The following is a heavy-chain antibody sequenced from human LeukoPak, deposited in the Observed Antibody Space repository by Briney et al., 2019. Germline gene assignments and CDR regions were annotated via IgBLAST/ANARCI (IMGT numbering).Heavy chain of an antibody. V-gene: IGHV1-69*13. J-gene: IGHJ6*03. CDR3: ARQYYDYVWGSYRYTDYYYYMDV. D-gene: IGHD3-16*02. Sequence: SVKVSCKASGYTFTSYDINWARQATGQGLEWMGGIIPIFGTANYAQKFQGRVTITAYESTSTAYMELSSLRSEDTAVYYCARQYYDYVWGSYRYTDYYYYMDVWGKGTTVTISS. CDR1: GYTFTSYD. CDR2: IIPIFGTA.